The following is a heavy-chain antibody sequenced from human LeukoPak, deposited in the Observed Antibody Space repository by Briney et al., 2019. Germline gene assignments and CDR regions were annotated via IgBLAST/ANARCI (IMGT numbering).Heavy chain of an antibody. CDR3: ASLAVAGQKYYYYGMDV. J-gene: IGHJ6*02. CDR2: IYYSGST. D-gene: IGHD6-19*01. Sequence: SETLSLTCTVSGGSISSYYWSWIRQPPGKGLEWIGYIYYSGSTNYNPSLKSRVTISVDTSKNQFSLKLSSVTAADTAVYYCASLAVAGQKYYYYGMDVWGQGTTVTVSS. CDR1: GGSISSYY. V-gene: IGHV4-59*08.